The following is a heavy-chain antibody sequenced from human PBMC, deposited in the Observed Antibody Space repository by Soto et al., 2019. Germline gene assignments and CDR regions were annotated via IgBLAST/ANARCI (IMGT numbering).Heavy chain of an antibody. D-gene: IGHD6-25*01. CDR1: GFTFNNYG. Sequence: PGGSLRLSCAASGFTFNNYGMSWVRQAPGKGLEWVSSISPSGANTYYTDSVKGRFTISRDNSKSTLFLQMDGLRVEDTALYYCANQLLYSSGPHSNYYMAVWGKGTTVTVSS. CDR3: ANQLLYSSGPHSNYYMAV. CDR2: ISPSGANT. J-gene: IGHJ6*03. V-gene: IGHV3-23*01.